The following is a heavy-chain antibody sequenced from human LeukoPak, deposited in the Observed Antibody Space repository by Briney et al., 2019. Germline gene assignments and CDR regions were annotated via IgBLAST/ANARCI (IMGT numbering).Heavy chain of an antibody. V-gene: IGHV1-18*01. CDR1: GYTFTNYG. J-gene: IGHJ6*02. CDR3: ARSGSHNYYYGTDV. CDR2: ISAYNGNT. D-gene: IGHD1-26*01. Sequence: ASVKVSCKASGYTFTNYGISWVRQAPGQGLEWMGWISAYNGNTKYAQKFQSRVTMTTDTSTNTVDMELRSLRSADTAVFYCARSGSHNYYYGTDVWGQGTTVIVSS.